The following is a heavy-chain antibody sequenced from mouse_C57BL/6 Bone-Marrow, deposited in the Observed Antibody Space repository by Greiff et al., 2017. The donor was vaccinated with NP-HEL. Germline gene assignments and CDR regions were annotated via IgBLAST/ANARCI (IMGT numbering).Heavy chain of an antibody. J-gene: IGHJ1*03. Sequence: EVQLKESVAELVRPGASVKLSCTASGFNIKNTYMHWVKQRPEQGLEWIGRIDPANGNTKYAPKFQGKATITADTSSNTAYLQLSSLTSEDTAIYYCASHYGSFHWYFDVWGTGTTVTVSS. CDR2: IDPANGNT. CDR3: ASHYGSFHWYFDV. D-gene: IGHD1-1*01. V-gene: IGHV14-3*01. CDR1: GFNIKNTY.